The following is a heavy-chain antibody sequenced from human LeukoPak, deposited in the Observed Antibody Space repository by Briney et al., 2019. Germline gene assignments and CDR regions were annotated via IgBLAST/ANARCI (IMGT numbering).Heavy chain of an antibody. V-gene: IGHV2-70*04. CDR3: ARTAPGLNVDV. Sequence: ESGPTLVNPTQTLTLTCTFSGFSLSTGGMRVSWIRQPPGKALEWLARIDWDDDKFYSTSLKTRLTISKDTSKNQVVLTMTDMDPVDTATYYCARTAPGLNVDVWGQGTMVTVSS. CDR1: GFSLSTGGMR. J-gene: IGHJ3*01. D-gene: IGHD2-8*01. CDR2: IDWDDDK.